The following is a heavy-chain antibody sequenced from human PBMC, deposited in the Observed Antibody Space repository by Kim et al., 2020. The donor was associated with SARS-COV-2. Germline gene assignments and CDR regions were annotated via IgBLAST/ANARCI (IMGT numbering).Heavy chain of an antibody. CDR2: T. D-gene: IGHD1-26*01. Sequence: TIYAQKFQGRVTMTEDTSTDTAYMELSSLRSEDTAVYYCATAYSGSYYDYWGQGTLVTVSS. J-gene: IGHJ4*02. V-gene: IGHV1-24*01. CDR3: ATAYSGSYYDY.